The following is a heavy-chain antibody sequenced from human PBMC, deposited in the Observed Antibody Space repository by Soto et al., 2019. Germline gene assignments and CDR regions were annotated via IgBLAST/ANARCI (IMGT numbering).Heavy chain of an antibody. J-gene: IGHJ6*03. CDR3: ARLGVSRIGYYYYMDV. CDR1: GFTFSSYS. D-gene: IGHD6-13*01. CDR2: ISSSSSTI. V-gene: IGHV3-48*01. Sequence: GGSLRLSCAASGFTFSSYSMNWVRQAPGKGLEWVSYISSSSSTIYYADSVKGRFTISRDNAKNSLYLQMNSLRAEDTAVYYCARLGVSRIGYYYYMDVWGKGTTVTVSS.